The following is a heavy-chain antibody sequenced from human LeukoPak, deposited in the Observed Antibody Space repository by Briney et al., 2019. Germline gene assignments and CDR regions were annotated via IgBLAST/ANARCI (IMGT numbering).Heavy chain of an antibody. D-gene: IGHD6-13*01. J-gene: IGHJ4*02. CDR1: GGSISSFY. V-gene: IGHV4-4*07. Sequence: SETLSLTCTVSGGSISSFYWSWIRQSAGKGLEWIGRIYTGGITNYNPSLKSRVSMSVDTSKNQFSLRLSSVTAADTAVYYCARVSVAGTGPDYWGQGTLVTVSS. CDR3: ARVSVAGTGPDY. CDR2: IYTGGIT.